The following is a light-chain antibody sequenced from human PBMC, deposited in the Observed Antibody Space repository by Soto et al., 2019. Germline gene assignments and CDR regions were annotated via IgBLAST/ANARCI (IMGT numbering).Light chain of an antibody. Sequence: DIQMTQSPSTLSAFVADRVTITCRASQSIDHWLAWYQQKPGTAPKLLIFKASILKYGVPSRFSASGSGTEFTLTISSLQPDDFATYYCQQYHTYWTFGQGTEVDFK. J-gene: IGKJ1*01. CDR1: QSIDHW. CDR2: KAS. V-gene: IGKV1-5*03. CDR3: QQYHTYWT.